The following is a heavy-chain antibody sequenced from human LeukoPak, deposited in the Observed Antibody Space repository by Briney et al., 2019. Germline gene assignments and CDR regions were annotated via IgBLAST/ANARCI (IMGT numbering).Heavy chain of an antibody. J-gene: IGHJ4*02. CDR2: IYYSGST. CDR3: ARGEGYNFDY. Sequence: PSETLSLTCTVSGGSISSSSHYWGWIRQPPGKGLEWIGSIYYSGSTYYNPSLKSRVTISVDTSKNQFSLKLSSVTAADTAVYYCARGEGYNFDYWGQGTLVTVSS. CDR1: GGSISSSSHY. D-gene: IGHD5-24*01. V-gene: IGHV4-39*07.